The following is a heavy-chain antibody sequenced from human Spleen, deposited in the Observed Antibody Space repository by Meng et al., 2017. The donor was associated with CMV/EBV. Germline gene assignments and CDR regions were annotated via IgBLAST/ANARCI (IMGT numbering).Heavy chain of an antibody. CDR2: INHSGST. D-gene: IGHD1-14*01. CDR1: GGSLSTYY. J-gene: IGHJ4*02. Sequence: SETLSLTCVVSGGSLSTYYWSWIRQPPGKGLEWIGEINHSGSTNYNPSLKSRVTISVDTSKNQFSLKLSSVTAADTAVYYCARRPLGSRAHLDYWGQGTLVTVS. V-gene: IGHV4-34*01. CDR3: ARRPLGSRAHLDY.